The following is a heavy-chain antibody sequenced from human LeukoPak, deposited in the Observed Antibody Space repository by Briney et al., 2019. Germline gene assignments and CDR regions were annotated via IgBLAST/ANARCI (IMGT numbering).Heavy chain of an antibody. CDR2: VHYNGAT. J-gene: IGHJ3*02. CDR3: ARDSVSGDAFDI. Sequence: SETLSLTCTVSGGSVTSTTYYWGWVRRPPGKGLEWVGVVHYNGATYYNPSLKSRVTISVDRSKNQFSLKLSSVTAADTAVYYCARDSVSGDAFDIWGQGTMVTVSS. CDR1: GGSVTSTTYY. D-gene: IGHD3-10*01. V-gene: IGHV4-39*07.